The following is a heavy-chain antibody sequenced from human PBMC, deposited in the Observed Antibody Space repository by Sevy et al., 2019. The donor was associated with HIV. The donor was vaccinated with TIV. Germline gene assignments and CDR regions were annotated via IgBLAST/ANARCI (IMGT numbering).Heavy chain of an antibody. D-gene: IGHD3-10*01. CDR2: IQYDGSNK. CDR3: VKEGGGAGGDY. CDR1: GFSFSSYG. V-gene: IGHV3-30*02. Sequence: GGSLRLSCAASGFSFSSYGMHWVRQAPGKGLEWMSYIQYDGSNKDYGDSVKGRFTISRDNSKNTLFLQMNSLSVEGPAVFYCVKEGGGAGGDYWGQGTLVTVSS. J-gene: IGHJ4*02.